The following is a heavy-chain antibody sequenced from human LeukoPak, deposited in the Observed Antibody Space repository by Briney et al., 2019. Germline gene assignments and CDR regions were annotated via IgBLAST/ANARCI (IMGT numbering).Heavy chain of an antibody. J-gene: IGHJ4*02. V-gene: IGHV3-11*04. Sequence: GGSLRLSCAASGFTFSDYYMSWIRQAPGKGLEWVSYISSSGSTIYYADSVKGRFTISRDNSKNTLYLQMNSLRAEDTAVYYCARDVPLLLWFGELNYWGQGTLVTVSS. CDR3: ARDVPLLLWFGELNY. D-gene: IGHD3-10*01. CDR2: ISSSGSTI. CDR1: GFTFSDYY.